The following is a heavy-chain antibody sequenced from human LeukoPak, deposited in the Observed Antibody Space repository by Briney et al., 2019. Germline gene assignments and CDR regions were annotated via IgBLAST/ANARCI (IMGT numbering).Heavy chain of an antibody. CDR3: AKAAPRGDDSRSFQH. CDR2: ISGSGGST. Sequence: GGSLRLSCAASGFTFSSYAMSWVRQAPGKGLERVSAISGSGGSTYYADSVKGRLTISRDNSKNTLYLQMNSLRAEDTAVYYCAKAAPRGDDSRSFQHWGQGTLVTVSS. CDR1: GFTFSSYA. V-gene: IGHV3-23*01. D-gene: IGHD4-17*01. J-gene: IGHJ1*01.